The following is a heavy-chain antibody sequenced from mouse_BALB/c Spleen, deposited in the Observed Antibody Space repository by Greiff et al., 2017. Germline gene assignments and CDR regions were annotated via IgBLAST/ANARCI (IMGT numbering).Heavy chain of an antibody. D-gene: IGHD1-1*01. Sequence: EVKLVESGGGLVQPGGSRKLSCAASGFTFSSFGMHWVRQAPEKGLEWVAYISSGSSTIYYADTVKGRFTISRDNPKNTLFLQMTSLRSEDTAMYYCARGGYCSSSWFAYWGQGTRVTVSA. J-gene: IGHJ3*01. CDR2: ISSGSSTI. CDR1: GFTFSSFG. V-gene: IGHV5-17*02. CDR3: ARGGYCSSSWFAY.